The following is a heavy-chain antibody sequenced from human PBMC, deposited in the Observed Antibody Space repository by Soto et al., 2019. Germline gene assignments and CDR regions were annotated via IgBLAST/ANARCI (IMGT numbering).Heavy chain of an antibody. D-gene: IGHD6-13*01. CDR3: ARVGGSSSWYTTSG. CDR1: GGSISSSNW. V-gene: IGHV4-4*02. J-gene: IGHJ4*02. Sequence: SETLSLTCAVSGGSISSSNWWSWVRQPPGKGLEWIGEIYHSGSTNYNPSLKSRVTISVDKSKNQFSLKLSSVTAADTAVYYCARVGGSSSWYTTSGWGQGTLVTVSS. CDR2: IYHSGST.